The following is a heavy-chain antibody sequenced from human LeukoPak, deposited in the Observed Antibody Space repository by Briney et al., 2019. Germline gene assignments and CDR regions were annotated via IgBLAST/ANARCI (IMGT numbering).Heavy chain of an antibody. Sequence: GGSLRLSCEASGFTFSSYGMHWVRQAPGKGLEWVAVIWYDGSNKYYADSVKGRFTISRDNSKNTLYLQMNSLRAEDTAVYYCAKGRGTTVTSAANYWGQGTLVTVSS. J-gene: IGHJ4*02. CDR3: AKGRGTTVTSAANY. V-gene: IGHV3-33*06. CDR2: IWYDGSNK. D-gene: IGHD4-17*01. CDR1: GFTFSSYG.